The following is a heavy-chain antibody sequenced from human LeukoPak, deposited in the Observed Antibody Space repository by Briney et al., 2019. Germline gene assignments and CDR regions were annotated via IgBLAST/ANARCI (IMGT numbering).Heavy chain of an antibody. CDR2: IIPIFGTA. CDR3: ASSASTIPIYNWFDP. V-gene: IGHV1-69*13. D-gene: IGHD1-26*01. CDR1: GGTFSSYA. Sequence: ASVKVSCKASGGTFSSYAISWVRQAPGQGLEWMGGIIPIFGTANYAQKFQGRVTITADESTSTAYMELSSLRSEDTAVYYCASSASTIPIYNWFDPWGQGTLVTVSS. J-gene: IGHJ5*02.